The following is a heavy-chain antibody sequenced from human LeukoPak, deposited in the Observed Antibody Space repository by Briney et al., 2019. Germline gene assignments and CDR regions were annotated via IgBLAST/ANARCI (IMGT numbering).Heavy chain of an antibody. Sequence: SSETLSLTCTVSGGSISSGGYYWSWIRQHPGKGLEWIGYIYYSGSTYYNPSLKSRVTISVDTSKNQFSLKLSSVTAADTAVYYCARDGPVTGPYCFDHWGQGTLVTVSS. CDR1: GGSISSGGYY. CDR3: ARDGPVTGPYCFDH. CDR2: IYYSGST. D-gene: IGHD6-19*01. V-gene: IGHV4-31*03. J-gene: IGHJ4*02.